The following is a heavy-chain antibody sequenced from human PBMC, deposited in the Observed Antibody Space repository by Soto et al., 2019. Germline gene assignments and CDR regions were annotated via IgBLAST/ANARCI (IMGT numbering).Heavy chain of an antibody. Sequence: ASVKVSCKASGYTFTGYYMHWVRQAPGQGLEWMGWINPNSGGTNYAQKFQGWVTMTRDTSISTAYMELSRLRSDDTAVYYCARDSSDILTGYHYYFDYWGQGTLVTVS. CDR3: ARDSSDILTGYHYYFDY. CDR2: INPNSGGT. V-gene: IGHV1-2*04. J-gene: IGHJ4*02. CDR1: GYTFTGYY. D-gene: IGHD3-9*01.